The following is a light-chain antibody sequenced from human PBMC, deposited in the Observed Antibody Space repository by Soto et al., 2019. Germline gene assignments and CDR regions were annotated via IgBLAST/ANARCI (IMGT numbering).Light chain of an antibody. CDR3: QQYSDWPPTYT. CDR2: GAS. J-gene: IGKJ2*01. CDR1: QRVSTN. Sequence: EIVMTQSPATLSVSPGERATLSCRASQRVSTNLAWYQQKPGQAPRLLIYGASTRATGIPGRFSGSGAETEFTPTTSNLQSEDFAVYYCQQYSDWPPTYTLGQGTELEIK. V-gene: IGKV3-15*01.